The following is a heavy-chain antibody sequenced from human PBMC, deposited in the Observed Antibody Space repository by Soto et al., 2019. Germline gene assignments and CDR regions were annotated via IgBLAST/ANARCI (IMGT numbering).Heavy chain of an antibody. V-gene: IGHV4-34*01. J-gene: IGHJ4*02. CDR2: INHSGST. CDR3: ARGPGGWYVRYFDY. CDR1: GGSFSGYY. Sequence: SETLSLTCAVYGGSFSGYYWSWIRQPPGKGLEWIGEINHSGSTNYNPSLKSRVTISVDTSKNQFSLKLSSVTAADTAVYYCARGPGGWYVRYFDYWGQGTLVT. D-gene: IGHD6-19*01.